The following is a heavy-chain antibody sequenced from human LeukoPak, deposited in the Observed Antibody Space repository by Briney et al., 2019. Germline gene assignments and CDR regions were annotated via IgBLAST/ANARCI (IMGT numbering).Heavy chain of an antibody. CDR3: AKDLELAPFDY. D-gene: IGHD1-26*01. Sequence: GGSLRLSCAPSGFTFSSYGMHWVRQAPGKGLEWVAFIRHDGSDEHYADSVKGRFTISRDNSKDTLYLQMNNLGAEDTAVYYCAKDLELAPFDYWGQGTLVTVSS. V-gene: IGHV3-30*02. CDR2: IRHDGSDE. CDR1: GFTFSSYG. J-gene: IGHJ4*02.